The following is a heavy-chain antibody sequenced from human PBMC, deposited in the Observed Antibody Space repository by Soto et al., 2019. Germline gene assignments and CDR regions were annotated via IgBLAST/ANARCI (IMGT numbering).Heavy chain of an antibody. D-gene: IGHD4-4*01. J-gene: IGHJ6*03. CDR2: IYYSGGT. Sequence: SETLSLTCTVSGVSISSYCWSWIRQPPGKGLEWIGYIYYSGGTNYNPSLKSRVTISVDTSKNQFSLKLSSVTAADTAVYYCARVYSNYDYYYMDVWGKGTTVTVSS. CDR1: GVSISSYC. V-gene: IGHV4-59*01. CDR3: ARVYSNYDYYYMDV.